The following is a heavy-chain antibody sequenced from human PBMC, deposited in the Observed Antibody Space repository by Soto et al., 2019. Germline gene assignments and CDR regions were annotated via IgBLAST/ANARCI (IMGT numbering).Heavy chain of an antibody. D-gene: IGHD3-9*01. CDR2: IWYDGSNK. V-gene: IGHV3-33*01. CDR1: EFSFSSYG. J-gene: IGHJ4*02. Sequence: RRLSCAASEFSFSSYGMHWVRQAPGKGLEWVAYIWYDGSNKYYADSVKGRFTISRDNSKNTLYLQMNSLRAEDTAVYYCASLNGRPLDHWGQGALVTVSS. CDR3: ASLNGRPLDH.